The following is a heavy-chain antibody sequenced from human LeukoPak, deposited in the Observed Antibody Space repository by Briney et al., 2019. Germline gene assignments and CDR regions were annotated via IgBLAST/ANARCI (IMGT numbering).Heavy chain of an antibody. V-gene: IGHV4-59*01. CDR3: ARSRAFNSGAFDP. CDR2: IYYTGTT. Sequence: SETLSLTCTVSGVSISNYYWSWIRQPPGKALEWIGYIYYTGTTKYNPSLKSRVTISVDTSKNQFSLRLNSVTAADTAVYYCARSRAFNSGAFDPWGQGSLVTVSS. D-gene: IGHD1-26*01. J-gene: IGHJ5*02. CDR1: GVSISNYY.